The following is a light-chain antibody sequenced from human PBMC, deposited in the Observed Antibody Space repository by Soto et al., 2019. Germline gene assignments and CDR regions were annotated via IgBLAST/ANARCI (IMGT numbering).Light chain of an antibody. CDR2: GAS. J-gene: IGKJ5*01. Sequence: ETVLTQSPGTLYFSPGERATLSCRASQSVDNSHVDWYQQRRGLPPRLLIYGASNRATGIPDRFSCSGSGGDFTLTISRLEPEDFAVYFCQQYGNSPPGTFGQGTLL. CDR1: QSVDNSH. V-gene: IGKV3-20*01. CDR3: QQYGNSPPGT.